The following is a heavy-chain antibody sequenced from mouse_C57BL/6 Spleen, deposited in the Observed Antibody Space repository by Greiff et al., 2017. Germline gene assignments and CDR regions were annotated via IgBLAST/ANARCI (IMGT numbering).Heavy chain of an antibody. Sequence: QVQLQQPGAELVMPGASVKLSCKASGYTFTSYWMHWVKQRPGQGLEWIGEIDPSDSYTNYNQKFKGKSTLTVDKSSSTAYMQLSSLTSEDSAVYYCARRGDYDRAWFAYWGQGTTLTVSS. V-gene: IGHV1-69*01. J-gene: IGHJ2*01. CDR1: GYTFTSYW. D-gene: IGHD2-4*01. CDR2: IDPSDSYT. CDR3: ARRGDYDRAWFAY.